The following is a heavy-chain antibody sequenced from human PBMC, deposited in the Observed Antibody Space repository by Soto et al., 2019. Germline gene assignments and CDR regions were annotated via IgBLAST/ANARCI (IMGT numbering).Heavy chain of an antibody. CDR3: ARILSGRYDYYYYGMDV. CDR2: TFSNDEK. CDR1: RMG. D-gene: IGHD1-26*01. V-gene: IGHV2-26*01. Sequence: RMGVSWIRQPPGKALEWLAHTFSNDEKSYSTSLKSRLTISKDTSKSQVVLTMTNMDTVDTATYYCARILSGRYDYYYYGMDVWGQGTTVTVSS. J-gene: IGHJ6*02.